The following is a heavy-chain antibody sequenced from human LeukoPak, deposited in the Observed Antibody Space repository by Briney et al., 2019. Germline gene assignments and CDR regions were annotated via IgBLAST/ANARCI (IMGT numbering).Heavy chain of an antibody. Sequence: GGSLRLSCAASGFTFSSYAMSWVRQAPGKGLEWVSAISGSGGSTYYADSVKGRFTISRDNSKNTLYLQMNSLRAEDTAVYYCAKGLAARPGYYYYGMEVWGQGTTVTVSS. CDR1: GFTFSSYA. CDR3: AKGLAARPGYYYYGMEV. V-gene: IGHV3-23*01. D-gene: IGHD6-6*01. J-gene: IGHJ6*02. CDR2: ISGSGGST.